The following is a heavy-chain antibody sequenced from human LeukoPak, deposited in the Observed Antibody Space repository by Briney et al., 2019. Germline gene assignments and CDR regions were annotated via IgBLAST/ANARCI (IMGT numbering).Heavy chain of an antibody. Sequence: GGSLRLSCAASGFTFSDYYMSWIRQAPGKGLEWVSYISSSGSTIYYADSVKGRFTISRDNSKNTLYLQMNSLRAEDTAVYYCAKGTIAAPTYFDYWGQGTLVTVSS. V-gene: IGHV3-11*01. D-gene: IGHD6-13*01. CDR2: ISSSGSTI. CDR3: AKGTIAAPTYFDY. CDR1: GFTFSDYY. J-gene: IGHJ4*02.